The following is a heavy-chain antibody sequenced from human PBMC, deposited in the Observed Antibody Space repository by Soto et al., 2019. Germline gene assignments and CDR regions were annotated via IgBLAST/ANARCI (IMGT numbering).Heavy chain of an antibody. J-gene: IGHJ4*02. D-gene: IGHD3-16*01. CDR2: ISGSGGST. Sequence: EVQLLESGGGLVQPGGSLRLSCAASGFPFSSYAMSWVRQAPGKGLWGVPAISGSGGSTYYADSVKGRFTISRDNSKNTLYLQMNSLRAEDTAVYYCAKFVLAYTGTAKNNYFDYWGQGTLVTVSS. V-gene: IGHV3-23*01. CDR3: AKFVLAYTGTAKNNYFDY. CDR1: GFPFSSYA.